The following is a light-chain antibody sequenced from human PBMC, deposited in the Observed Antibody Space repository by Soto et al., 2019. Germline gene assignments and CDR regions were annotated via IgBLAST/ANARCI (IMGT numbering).Light chain of an antibody. J-gene: IGKJ1*01. CDR2: AAS. Sequence: AIRMTQSPSSFSASTGDRVTITCRASQGISSYLAWYQQKPGKAPKLLIYAASTLQSGVPSRFSGSGSGTDFTLPIRCLQSEDFAIYCCQQYYSYARTFGPGTKVEIK. CDR3: QQYYSYART. CDR1: QGISSY. V-gene: IGKV1-8*01.